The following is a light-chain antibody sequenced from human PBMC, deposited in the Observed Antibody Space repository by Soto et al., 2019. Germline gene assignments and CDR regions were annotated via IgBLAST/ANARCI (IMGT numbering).Light chain of an antibody. Sequence: QSVLTQPASVSGSPGQSITISCTATSSDVGSFNYVSWYRQHPGKAPKLMIYEVSNRPSGFSNRFSGSKSGNTASLTISGLRAEDEADYYCSSYTSSSTLYVFGTGTKVTVL. CDR3: SSYTSSSTLYV. CDR2: EVS. CDR1: SSDVGSFNY. V-gene: IGLV2-14*01. J-gene: IGLJ1*01.